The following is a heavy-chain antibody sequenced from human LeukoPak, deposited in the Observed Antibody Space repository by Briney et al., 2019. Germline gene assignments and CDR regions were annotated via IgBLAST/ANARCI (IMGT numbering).Heavy chain of an antibody. Sequence: ASVKVSCKASGYTFTGYYMHWVRQAPGQGLEWMGWINPNSGGTNYAQKFQGWVTMTRGTSISTAYMELSRLRSDDTAVYYCARENSSGWSGYFDYWGQGTLVTVSS. D-gene: IGHD6-19*01. V-gene: IGHV1-2*04. J-gene: IGHJ4*02. CDR2: INPNSGGT. CDR3: ARENSSGWSGYFDY. CDR1: GYTFTGYY.